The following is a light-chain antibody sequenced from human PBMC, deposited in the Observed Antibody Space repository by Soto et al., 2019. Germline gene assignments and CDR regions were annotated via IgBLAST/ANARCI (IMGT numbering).Light chain of an antibody. CDR3: FSYAGSWV. CDR2: EGS. Sequence: QSALTQPASVSGSPGQSITISCTGTSSDVGSYNLVSWYQQHPGKAPKLMIYEGSRRPSGVSNRFSGSKSGNMASLTISGLQAEDEADYYCFSYAGSWVFGGGTKLTVL. V-gene: IGLV2-23*01. J-gene: IGLJ3*02. CDR1: SSDVGSYNL.